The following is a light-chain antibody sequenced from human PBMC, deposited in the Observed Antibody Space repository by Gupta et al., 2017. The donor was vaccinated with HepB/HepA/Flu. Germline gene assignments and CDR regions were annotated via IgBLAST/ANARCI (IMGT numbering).Light chain of an antibody. Sequence: QSVWTQPPSVSGAPGQTVTISCTGNSANLGAGFDVHWYKKLPGTAPKLLIYTNNNRPSGVPVRFSGSKSGTSASLAITGLQPDDEADYYCQSYDTSLGGSVFGGGTKLTVL. CDR1: SANLGAGFD. J-gene: IGLJ2*01. V-gene: IGLV1-40*01. CDR2: TNN. CDR3: QSYDTSLGGSV.